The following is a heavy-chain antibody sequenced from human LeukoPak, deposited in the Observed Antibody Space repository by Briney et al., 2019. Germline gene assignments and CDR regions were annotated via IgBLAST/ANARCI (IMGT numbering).Heavy chain of an antibody. CDR3: ARDLSGVRGSWFDP. J-gene: IGHJ5*02. D-gene: IGHD2-8*01. Sequence: SETLSLTCAVYGGSFSGYYWSWIRQPPGKGLEWIGEINHSGSTNYNPSLKSRVTISVDTSKNQFSLKLSSVTAADTAVYYCARDLSGVRGSWFDPWGQGTLVTVSS. CDR1: GGSFSGYY. CDR2: INHSGST. V-gene: IGHV4-34*01.